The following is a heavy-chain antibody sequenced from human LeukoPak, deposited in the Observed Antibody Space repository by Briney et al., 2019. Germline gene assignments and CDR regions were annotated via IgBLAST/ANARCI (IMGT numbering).Heavy chain of an antibody. D-gene: IGHD3-22*01. CDR2: ISYDGSNK. CDR3: ASDYDSSGYQYYFDY. V-gene: IGHV3-30-3*01. CDR1: GFTFSSYA. J-gene: IGHJ4*02. Sequence: GRSLRLSCAASGFTFSSYAMHWVRQAPGKGLEWVAVISYDGSNKYYADSVKGRFTISRDNSKNTLYLQMNSLRAEGTAVYYCASDYDSSGYQYYFDYWGQGTLVTVSS.